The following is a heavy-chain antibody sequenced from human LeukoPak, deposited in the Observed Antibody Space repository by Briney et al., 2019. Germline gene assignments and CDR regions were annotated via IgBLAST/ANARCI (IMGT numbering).Heavy chain of an antibody. Sequence: GGSLRLSCGASGFTFSGYWRSWFRQAPGKGLEWVASIRDDGSDKYYVDSVEGRFTNSRDNGKNSLYLQMDSLRAEDTAVYYCARHIIRAQNFAFWSQGTLVTVSS. CDR1: GFTFSGYW. V-gene: IGHV3-7*01. CDR2: IRDDGSDK. CDR3: ARHIIRAQNFAF. J-gene: IGHJ4*02.